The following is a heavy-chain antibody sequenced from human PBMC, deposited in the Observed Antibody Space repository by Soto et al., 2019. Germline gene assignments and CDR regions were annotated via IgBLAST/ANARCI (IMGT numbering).Heavy chain of an antibody. V-gene: IGHV1-69*13. CDR2: IIPIFGTA. CDR3: ASFPYYDSSGYYYVGGDY. J-gene: IGHJ4*02. D-gene: IGHD3-22*01. Sequence: QVQLVQSGAEVKKTGSSVKVSCKASGGTFSSYAISWVRQAPGQGLEWMGGIIPIFGTANYAQKFQGRVTITADESTSTAYMELSSLRSEDTAVYYCASFPYYDSSGYYYVGGDYWGQGTLVTVSS. CDR1: GGTFSSYA.